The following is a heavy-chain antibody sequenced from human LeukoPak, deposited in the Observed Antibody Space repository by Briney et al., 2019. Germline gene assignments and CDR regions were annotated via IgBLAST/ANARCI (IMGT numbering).Heavy chain of an antibody. Sequence: GASVKVSCKASGYTFTGYYMHWVRQAPGQGLEWMGWINPNSGSTNYAQKFQGRVTMTRDTSISTAYMELSRLRSDDTAVYYCAREHDSSGYYDRFQHWGQGTLVTVSS. CDR3: AREHDSSGYYDRFQH. J-gene: IGHJ1*01. V-gene: IGHV1-2*02. CDR2: INPNSGST. D-gene: IGHD3-22*01. CDR1: GYTFTGYY.